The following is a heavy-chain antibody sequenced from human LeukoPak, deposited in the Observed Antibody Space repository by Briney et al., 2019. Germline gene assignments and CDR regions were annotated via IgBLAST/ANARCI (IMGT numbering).Heavy chain of an antibody. J-gene: IGHJ4*02. CDR1: GYTFTGYY. V-gene: IGHV1-2*06. CDR2: INPNSGGT. Sequence: ASVKVSCEASGYTFTGYYMHWVRQAPGQGLEWMGRINPNSGGTNYAQKFQGRVTMTRDTSISTAYMELSRLRSDDTAVYYCARDSDSSDTFDYWGQGTLVTVSS. CDR3: ARDSDSSDTFDY. D-gene: IGHD3-22*01.